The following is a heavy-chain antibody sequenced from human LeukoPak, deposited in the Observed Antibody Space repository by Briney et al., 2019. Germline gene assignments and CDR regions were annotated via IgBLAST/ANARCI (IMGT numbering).Heavy chain of an antibody. CDR3: VSFYETF. CDR2: INSDGSWT. J-gene: IGHJ4*02. CDR1: GNYW. Sequence: GGSLRLSCAASGNYWMHWVRQVPGKGLVWVSHINSDGSWTSYADSVKGRFTISKDNAKNTVYLQMNSLRAEDTAVYYCVSFYETFWGQGTLVTVSS. V-gene: IGHV3-74*01. D-gene: IGHD2/OR15-2a*01.